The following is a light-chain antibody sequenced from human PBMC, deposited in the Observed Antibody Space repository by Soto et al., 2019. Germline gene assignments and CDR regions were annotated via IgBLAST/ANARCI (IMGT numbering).Light chain of an antibody. Sequence: EIVLTQSPVTLSLSPGERATLSCRASQSVNSDYLAWFQQKPGQAPRLLSYGASTRTTGIPDRFSGSGSGTDFTLTIGRLEPEDFAVYYCLHYGGSPLTFGQGTRLEI. CDR1: QSVNSDY. V-gene: IGKV3-20*01. CDR2: GAS. CDR3: LHYGGSPLT. J-gene: IGKJ5*01.